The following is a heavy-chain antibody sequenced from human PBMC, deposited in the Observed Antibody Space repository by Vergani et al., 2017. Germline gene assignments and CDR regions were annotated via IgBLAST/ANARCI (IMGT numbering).Heavy chain of an antibody. D-gene: IGHD4-23*01. CDR3: ARDGGATVVKVWRSYYYGMDV. CDR1: GGSISSYY. V-gene: IGHV4-59*01. J-gene: IGHJ6*02. CDR2: IYYSGST. Sequence: QVQLQESGPGLVKPSETLSLTCTVSGGSISSYYWSWIRQPPGKGLEWIGYIYYSGSTNYNPSLKSRVTISVDTSKNQFSLKLSSVAAADTAVYYCARDGGATVVKVWRSYYYGMDVWGQGTTVTVSS.